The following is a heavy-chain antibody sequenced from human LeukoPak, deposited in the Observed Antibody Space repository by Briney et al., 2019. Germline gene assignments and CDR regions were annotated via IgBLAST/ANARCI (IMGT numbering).Heavy chain of an antibody. CDR2: ISYDGSNK. V-gene: IGHV3-30-3*01. D-gene: IGHD3-22*01. Sequence: GSLRLSCAASGFTFSSYAMHWVRQAPGKGLEWVAVISYDGSNKYYADSVKGRFTISRDNSKNTLYLQMNGLRAEDTAVYYCARSMTDSSGYSPSDYWGQGTLVTVSS. J-gene: IGHJ4*02. CDR3: ARSMTDSSGYSPSDY. CDR1: GFTFSSYA.